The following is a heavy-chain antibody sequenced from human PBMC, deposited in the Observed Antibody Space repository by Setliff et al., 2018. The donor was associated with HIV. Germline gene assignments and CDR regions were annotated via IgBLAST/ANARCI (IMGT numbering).Heavy chain of an antibody. J-gene: IGHJ5*02. Sequence: GASVKVSCKASGGTFSSYAISWVRQAPGQGLEWMGGIIPIFGTANYAQKFQGRVTITADESTSTAYMELSSLRSEDTAVYYCARDRYSSGWSWFDPWGQGTLVTVPQ. V-gene: IGHV1-69*13. D-gene: IGHD6-19*01. CDR2: IIPIFGTA. CDR3: ARDRYSSGWSWFDP. CDR1: GGTFSSYA.